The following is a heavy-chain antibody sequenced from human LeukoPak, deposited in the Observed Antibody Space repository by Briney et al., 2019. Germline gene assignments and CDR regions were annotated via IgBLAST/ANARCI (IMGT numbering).Heavy chain of an antibody. D-gene: IGHD3-10*01. CDR2: IKQDGSER. CDR1: GFTFSGFS. V-gene: IGHV3-7*01. J-gene: IGHJ4*02. CDR3: ARAGSHWHYVY. Sequence: GGSLRHSCAASGFTFSGFSMSWVRQSPTKGLEWVANIKQDGSERYYVDSVKGRFTISRDNAKNSLSLQMNNLRVEDTAVYYCARAGSHWHYVYWGQGTVVTVSS.